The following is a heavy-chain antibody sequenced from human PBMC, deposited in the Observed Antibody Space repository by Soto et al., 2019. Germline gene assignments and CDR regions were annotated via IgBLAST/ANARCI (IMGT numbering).Heavy chain of an antibody. CDR2: LNTDGKDT. Sequence: EMQLVESGGGLVQPGGSLRLSCAASGFTFSRYWMHWVRQAPGKGLVWVSRLNTDGKDTRYADSVKGRFTISRDNAKNTLYLQMNSLRAEDTAVYYCARHRGVKGDAFDFWGQGTMVTVSS. D-gene: IGHD2-21*01. V-gene: IGHV3-74*01. CDR1: GFTFSRYW. J-gene: IGHJ3*01. CDR3: ARHRGVKGDAFDF.